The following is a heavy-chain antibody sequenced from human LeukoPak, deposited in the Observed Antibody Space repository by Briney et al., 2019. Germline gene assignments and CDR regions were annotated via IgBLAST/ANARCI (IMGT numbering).Heavy chain of an antibody. V-gene: IGHV3-30*02. Sequence: PGGSLRLSCAASGFTFSSYGMHWVRQAPGKGLEWVAFIRYDGSNKYYADSVKGRFTISRDDSKSIAYLQMNSLKTEDTAVYYCTRTQLWFRYYFDYWGQGTLVTVSS. CDR3: TRTQLWFRYYFDY. J-gene: IGHJ4*02. CDR1: GFTFSSYG. D-gene: IGHD5-18*01. CDR2: IRYDGSNK.